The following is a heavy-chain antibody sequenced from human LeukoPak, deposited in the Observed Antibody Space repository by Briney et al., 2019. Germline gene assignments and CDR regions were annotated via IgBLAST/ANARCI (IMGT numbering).Heavy chain of an antibody. V-gene: IGHV3-15*01. J-gene: IGHJ4*02. D-gene: IGHD4-23*01. Sequence: GGSLRLSCAASGFTFSNAWMSWVCQAPGKGLEWVGRIKSKSDGGTTDYAAPVKDRFTISRDDSENTLYLQMNSLKIDDTAVYYCTTPTTVVDYWGQGTLVTVSS. CDR2: IKSKSDGGTT. CDR3: TTPTTVVDY. CDR1: GFTFSNAW.